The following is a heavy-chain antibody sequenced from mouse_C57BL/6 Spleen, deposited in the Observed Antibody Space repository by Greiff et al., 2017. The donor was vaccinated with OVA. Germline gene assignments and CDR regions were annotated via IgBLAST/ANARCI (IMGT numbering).Heavy chain of an antibody. D-gene: IGHD1-1*01. J-gene: IGHJ2*01. CDR1: GYTFTSYG. CDR3: AKPPDYYGSSSYYFDY. Sequence: VQLQQSGAELARPGASVKLSCKASGYTFTSYGISWVKQRTGQGLEWIGEIYPRSGNTYYNEKFKGKATLTADKSSSTAYMELRSLTSEDSAVYFCAKPPDYYGSSSYYFDYWGQGTTLTVSS. V-gene: IGHV1-81*01. CDR2: IYPRSGNT.